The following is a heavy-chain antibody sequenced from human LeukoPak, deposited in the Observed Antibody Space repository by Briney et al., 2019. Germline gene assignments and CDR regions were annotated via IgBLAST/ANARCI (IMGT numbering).Heavy chain of an antibody. CDR3: AKDDSGWHPLGFDY. J-gene: IGHJ4*02. CDR2: TSSSDAGT. V-gene: IGHV3-23*01. CDR1: GFTLSTYA. D-gene: IGHD6-19*01. Sequence: GGSLRLSCAASGFTLSTYAMSWVRQTPGKGLEWVAATSSSDAGTYHADSVRGRFTISRDNSKKTLYLQMNSLRAEDTAVYYCAKDDSGWHPLGFDYWGQGTLVTVSS.